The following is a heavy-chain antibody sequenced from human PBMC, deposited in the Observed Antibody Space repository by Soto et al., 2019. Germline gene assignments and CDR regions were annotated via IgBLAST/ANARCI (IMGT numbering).Heavy chain of an antibody. J-gene: IGHJ6*02. Sequence: SETLSLTCAVYGGSFSGYYWSWIRQPPGKGLEWIGEINHSGSTNYNPSLKSRVTISVDTSKNQFSLKLSSVTAADTAVYYCASITYYYDSSGPKGMDVWGPGTTVTVSS. CDR1: GGSFSGYY. CDR3: ASITYYYDSSGPKGMDV. CDR2: INHSGST. V-gene: IGHV4-34*01. D-gene: IGHD3-22*01.